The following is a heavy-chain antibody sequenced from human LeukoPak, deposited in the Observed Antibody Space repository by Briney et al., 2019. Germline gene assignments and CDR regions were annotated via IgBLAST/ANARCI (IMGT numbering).Heavy chain of an antibody. J-gene: IGHJ6*02. CDR3: AKDGGGSLEWLPPMDV. D-gene: IGHD3-3*01. V-gene: IGHV3-23*01. CDR1: GFTFSSHA. Sequence: GGSLRLSCAAPGFTFSSHAMGWVRQAPGKGLEWVSSITGSGGSTYYGDSVKGRFTISRDNSKNTLYLQMNSLRAEDTALYYCAKDGGGSLEWLPPMDVWGQGTTVTVSS. CDR2: ITGSGGST.